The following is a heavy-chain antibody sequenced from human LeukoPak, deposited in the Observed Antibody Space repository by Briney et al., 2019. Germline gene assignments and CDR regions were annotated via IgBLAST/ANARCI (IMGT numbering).Heavy chain of an antibody. CDR3: ARVVGATSIDY. Sequence: SVKVSCKASGGTFSSYAISWVRQAPGQGLEWMGRIIPILGIANYAQKFQGRVTITADKSTSTAYMELSSLRSEDTAVYYCARVVGATSIDYWGQGILVTVSS. J-gene: IGHJ4*02. V-gene: IGHV1-69*04. CDR1: GGTFSSYA. D-gene: IGHD2-15*01. CDR2: IIPILGIA.